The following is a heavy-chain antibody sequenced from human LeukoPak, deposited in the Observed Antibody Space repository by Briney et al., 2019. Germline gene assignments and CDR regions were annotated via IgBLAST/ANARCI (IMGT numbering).Heavy chain of an antibody. CDR1: GFTFSSYA. J-gene: IGHJ4*02. CDR3: ARGGVTGTTGGPDY. Sequence: AGGSLRLSCAASGFTFSSYAMHWVRQAPGKGLEWVAVISYDGSNKYYADSVKGRFTISRDNSKNTLYLQMNSLRAEDTAVYYCARGGVTGTTGGPDYWGQGTLVTVSS. V-gene: IGHV3-30-3*01. CDR2: ISYDGSNK. D-gene: IGHD1-1*01.